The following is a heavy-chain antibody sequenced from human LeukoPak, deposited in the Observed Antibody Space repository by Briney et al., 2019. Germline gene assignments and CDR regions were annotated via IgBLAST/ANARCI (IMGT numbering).Heavy chain of an antibody. CDR1: GDSVSSNSAA. V-gene: IGHV6-1*01. CDR2: TYYMSKWYN. D-gene: IGHD2-2*01. CDR3: AREIVVVPAAIRAYYYYMDV. J-gene: IGHJ6*03. Sequence: SQTLSLTCAISGDSVSSNSAAWNWIRQSPSRGLEWLGRTYYMSKWYNDYAVSVKSRITINPDTSNNQFSLQLNSVTPEDTAVYYCAREIVVVPAAIRAYYYYMDVWGKGTTVTVSS.